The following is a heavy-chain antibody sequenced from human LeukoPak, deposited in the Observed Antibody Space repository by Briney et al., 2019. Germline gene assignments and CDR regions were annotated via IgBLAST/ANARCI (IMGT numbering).Heavy chain of an antibody. D-gene: IGHD3-22*01. J-gene: IGHJ4*02. V-gene: IGHV1-46*01. CDR2: INPTGGST. CDR3: ARAGYDSSGYYSY. CDR1: GYIFTSYY. Sequence: RASVKVSCKASGYIFTSYYMHWLRQAPGQGLEWVGLINPTGGSTTYAQNFQGRVTMTRDTSTTTVYMEVSSLRSEDTAVYYCARAGYDSSGYYSYWGQGTLVTVSS.